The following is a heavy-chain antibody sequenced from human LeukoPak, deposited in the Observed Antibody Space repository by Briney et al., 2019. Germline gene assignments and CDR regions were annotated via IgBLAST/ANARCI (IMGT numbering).Heavy chain of an antibody. CDR2: ITWDGVYT. CDR3: ARARGRVIDY. CDR1: GFTFHDYS. Sequence: GGSLRLSCEASGFTFHDYSMHWLRQPPGKDLQWVSLITWDGVYTFYADSVKGRFTMSRDNSRESLSLQMNGLTTDDTALYYCARARGRVIDYWGPGALVTVSS. D-gene: IGHD3-10*01. J-gene: IGHJ4*02. V-gene: IGHV3-43*01.